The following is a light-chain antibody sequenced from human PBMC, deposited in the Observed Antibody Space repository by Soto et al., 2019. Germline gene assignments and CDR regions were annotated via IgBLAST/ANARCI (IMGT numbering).Light chain of an antibody. CDR2: YDD. CDR3: ATWDDSLNGPV. V-gene: IGLV1-36*01. J-gene: IGLJ3*02. CDR1: SSNIGNNA. Sequence: QSVLTQPPSVSEAPRQRVTISCSGSSSNIGNNAVNWYQQLPGKSPKLLIYYDDQLPSGVSDRFSVSRSGTSASLAIRGLQSDDAGDYHCATWDDSLNGPVFGVGTKLTVL.